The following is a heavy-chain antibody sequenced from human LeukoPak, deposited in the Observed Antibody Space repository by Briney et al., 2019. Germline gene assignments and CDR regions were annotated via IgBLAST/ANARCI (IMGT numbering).Heavy chain of an antibody. CDR2: ISGSGGST. D-gene: IGHD3-22*01. CDR1: GFTFSSYA. CDR3: AKMSSSGYGGYFDY. J-gene: IGHJ4*02. Sequence: GGSPRLSCAASGFTFSSYAMSWVRQAPGKGLEWVSAISGSGGSTYYADSVKGRFTISRDNSKNTLYLQMNSLRAEDTAVYYCAKMSSSGYGGYFDYWGQGTLVTVSS. V-gene: IGHV3-23*01.